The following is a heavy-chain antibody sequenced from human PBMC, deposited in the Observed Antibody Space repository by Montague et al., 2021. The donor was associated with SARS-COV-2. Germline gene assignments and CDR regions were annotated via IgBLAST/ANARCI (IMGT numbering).Heavy chain of an antibody. Sequence: SETLSLTCAGDGGAVSRSSSEENRSDPRSGLQLVWRLKHDKKTNYKPSLKRRVTISVDTSKNQFSLKVSSVTAADTAVYYCARGLMSGSYYVGLDYWGQGTLVTVSS. CDR1: GGAVSRSS. J-gene: IGHJ4*02. CDR2: LKHDKKT. V-gene: IGHV4-34*01. CDR3: ARGLMSGSYYVGLDY. D-gene: IGHD1-26*01.